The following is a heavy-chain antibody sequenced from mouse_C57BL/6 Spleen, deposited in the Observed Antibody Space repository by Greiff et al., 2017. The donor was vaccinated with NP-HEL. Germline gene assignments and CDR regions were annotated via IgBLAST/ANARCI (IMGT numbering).Heavy chain of an antibody. J-gene: IGHJ4*01. Sequence: QVQLQQSGAELVRPGTSVKVSCKASGYAFTNYLIEWVKQRPGQGLEWIGVINPGSGGTNYNEKFKGKATLTADKSSSTAYMQLSSLTSEDSAVYFCAREGSSFFYAMDYWGQGTSVTVSS. CDR3: AREGSSFFYAMDY. CDR2: INPGSGGT. V-gene: IGHV1-54*01. D-gene: IGHD1-1*01. CDR1: GYAFTNYL.